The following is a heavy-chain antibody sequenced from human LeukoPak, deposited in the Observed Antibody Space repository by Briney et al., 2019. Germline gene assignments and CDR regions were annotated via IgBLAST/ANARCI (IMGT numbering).Heavy chain of an antibody. D-gene: IGHD3-22*01. CDR1: GGTFSSYA. CDR3: ARGAYDSSGYYPYYFDY. Sequence: PVKVSCKASGGTFSSYAISWVRQAPGQGLEWMGGIIPIFGTANYAQKFQGRVTITTDESTSTAYMELSSLRSEGTAVYYCARGAYDSSGYYPYYFDYWGRGTLVTVSS. V-gene: IGHV1-69*05. J-gene: IGHJ4*02. CDR2: IIPIFGTA.